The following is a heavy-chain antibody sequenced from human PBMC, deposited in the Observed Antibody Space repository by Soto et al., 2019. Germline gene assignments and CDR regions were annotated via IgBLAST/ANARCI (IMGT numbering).Heavy chain of an antibody. CDR3: ASTGSVVVATFDY. CDR1: GYTFTSYY. Sequence: ASVKVSCKASGYTFTSYYMHWLLQAPGQGLEWMGIINPSGGSTSYAQKFQGRVTMTRDTSTSTVSMELSSLRSEDTAVYYCASTGSVVVATFDYWGQGTLVTVSS. D-gene: IGHD3-22*01. V-gene: IGHV1-46*01. J-gene: IGHJ4*02. CDR2: INPSGGST.